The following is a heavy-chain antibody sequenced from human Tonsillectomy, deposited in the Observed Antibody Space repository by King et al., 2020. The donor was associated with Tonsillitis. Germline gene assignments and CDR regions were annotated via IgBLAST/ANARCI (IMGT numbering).Heavy chain of an antibody. Sequence: VQLVESGGGVVQPGGSLRLSCAASGFTFDDYAMHWVRQAPGKGLEWGSLISGDSGSTYYADSVKGRFTISRDNSKNSLDLQMNSLRTEDTALYYCAKAKRIITMIEYWGQGTLVTVSS. D-gene: IGHD3-22*01. CDR3: AKAKRIITMIEY. CDR2: ISGDSGST. V-gene: IGHV3-43*02. CDR1: GFTFDDYA. J-gene: IGHJ4*02.